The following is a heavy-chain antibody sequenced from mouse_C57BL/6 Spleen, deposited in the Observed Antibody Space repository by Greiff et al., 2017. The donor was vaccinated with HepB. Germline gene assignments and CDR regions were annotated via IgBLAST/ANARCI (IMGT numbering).Heavy chain of an antibody. D-gene: IGHD2-4*01. Sequence: QVQLQQPEAELVRPGTSVKLSCKASGYTFTSYWMHWVKQRPGQGLEWIGVIDPSDSYTNYNQKFKGKATLTVDTSSSTAYMQLSSLTSEDSAVYYCARRDYDSGAGFAYWGQGTLVTVSA. CDR1: GYTFTSYW. V-gene: IGHV1-59*01. J-gene: IGHJ3*01. CDR3: ARRDYDSGAGFAY. CDR2: IDPSDSYT.